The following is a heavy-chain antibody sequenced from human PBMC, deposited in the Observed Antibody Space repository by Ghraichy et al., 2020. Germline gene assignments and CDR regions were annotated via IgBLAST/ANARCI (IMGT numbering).Heavy chain of an antibody. Sequence: GGSLRLSCAASGFTFSSYGMHWVRQAPGKGLEWVAFIRYDGSNKYYADSVKGRFTISRDNSKNTLYLQMNSLRAEDTAVYYCAKVYSSSWPYRPLDYYGMDVWGQGTTVTVSS. V-gene: IGHV3-30*02. CDR1: GFTFSSYG. D-gene: IGHD6-13*01. CDR2: IRYDGSNK. CDR3: AKVYSSSWPYRPLDYYGMDV. J-gene: IGHJ6*02.